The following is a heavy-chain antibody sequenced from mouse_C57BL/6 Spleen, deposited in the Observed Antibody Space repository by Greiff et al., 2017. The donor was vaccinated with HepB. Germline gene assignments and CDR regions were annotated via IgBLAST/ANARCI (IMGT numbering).Heavy chain of an antibody. V-gene: IGHV1-82*01. J-gene: IGHJ1*03. CDR1: GYAFSSSW. Sequence: VQLQQSGPELVKPGASVKISCKASGYAFSSSWMNWVKQRPGKGLEWIGRIYPGDGDTNYNGKFKGKATLTADKSSSTAYMQLSSLTSEDSAVYFCARERTGWYFDVWGTGTTVTVSS. CDR3: ARERTGWYFDV. CDR2: IYPGDGDT.